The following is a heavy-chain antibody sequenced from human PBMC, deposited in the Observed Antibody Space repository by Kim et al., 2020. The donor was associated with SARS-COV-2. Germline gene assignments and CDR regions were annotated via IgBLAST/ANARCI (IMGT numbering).Heavy chain of an antibody. V-gene: IGHV1-8*01. Sequence: ASVKVSCRAFGYTFAHYDITWVRQATGQGLEWMGWLNPSSGDTGYAQRFQGRVTMTRDKSISTAYMELNFLTSDDTAIYYCARIPPRLPLVGPTTSDFWGQGTPVTVSS. CDR1: GYTFAHYD. CDR2: LNPSSGDT. J-gene: IGHJ4*02. CDR3: ARIPPRLPLVGPTTSDF. D-gene: IGHD1-26*01.